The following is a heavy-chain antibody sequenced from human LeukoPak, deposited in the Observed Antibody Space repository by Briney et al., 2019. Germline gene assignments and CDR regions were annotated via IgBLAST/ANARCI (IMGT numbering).Heavy chain of an antibody. CDR3: ARLPSPYSSGWYNAFDI. CDR2: IYPGDSGT. J-gene: IGHJ3*02. V-gene: IGHV5-51*01. Sequence: GESLKISCKGSGYSFTSYWIGWVRQMPGKGLEWMGIIYPGDSGTRYSPSFQGQVTISADKSISTAYLQWSSLNASDTALYYCARLPSPYSSGWYNAFDIWGQGTMVTVSS. CDR1: GYSFTSYW. D-gene: IGHD6-19*01.